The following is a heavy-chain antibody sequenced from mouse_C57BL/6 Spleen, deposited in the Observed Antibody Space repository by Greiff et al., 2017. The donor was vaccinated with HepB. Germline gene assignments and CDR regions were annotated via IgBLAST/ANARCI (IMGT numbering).Heavy chain of an antibody. Sequence: VQLQQSGAELVRPGASVTLSCKASGYTFTDYEMHWVKQTPVHGLEWIGAIDPETGGTAYNQKFKGKAILTADKSSSTAYMELRSLTSEDSAVYYCTRNSLLGSSLFAYWGQGTLVTVSA. J-gene: IGHJ3*01. CDR3: TRNSLLGSSLFAY. CDR1: GYTFTDYE. CDR2: IDPETGGT. V-gene: IGHV1-15*01. D-gene: IGHD1-1*01.